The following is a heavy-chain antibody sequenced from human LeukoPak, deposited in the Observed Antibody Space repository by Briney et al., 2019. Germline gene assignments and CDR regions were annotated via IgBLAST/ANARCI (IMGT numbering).Heavy chain of an antibody. D-gene: IGHD2-8*01. CDR1: GFTVSSNY. CDR2: IYSGGST. CDR3: ARSSGYCTNGVCYAVGNYFDY. J-gene: IGHJ4*02. Sequence: GGSLRLSCAASGFTVSSNYMSWVRQAPGKGLEWVSVIYSGGSTYYADSVKGRFTISRDNSKNTLYLQMNSLRAEDTAVYYCARSSGYCTNGVCYAVGNYFDYWGQGTLVTVSS. V-gene: IGHV3-66*01.